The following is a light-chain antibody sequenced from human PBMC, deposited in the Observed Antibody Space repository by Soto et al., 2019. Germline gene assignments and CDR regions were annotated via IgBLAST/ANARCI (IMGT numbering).Light chain of an antibody. CDR3: QQYLDWPRT. V-gene: IGKV3-15*01. Sequence: EIVMTQSPATLSLSPGARATLSCSASQSVGSDLVWYLQKPGQAPRLLIYGASNRATGVPDRFSGSGSGTVFTLTISRLQSDDFAVYYCQQYLDWPRTFGQGTKVEIK. CDR1: QSVGSD. J-gene: IGKJ1*01. CDR2: GAS.